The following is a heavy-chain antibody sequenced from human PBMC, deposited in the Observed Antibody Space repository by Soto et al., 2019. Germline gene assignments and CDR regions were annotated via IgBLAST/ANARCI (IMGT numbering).Heavy chain of an antibody. CDR3: ARGGLTDYLDY. V-gene: IGHV3-33*01. CDR2: IWYDGSNK. CDR1: GFTFSSYG. Sequence: QVQLVESGGGVVQPGRSLRLSCAASGFTFSSYGMHWDRQAPGKGLEWVAVIWYDGSNKYYADSVKGRFTISRDNSKNTLYLQMNSLRAEVTAVYYCARGGLTDYLDYWGQGTLVTVSS. J-gene: IGHJ4*02.